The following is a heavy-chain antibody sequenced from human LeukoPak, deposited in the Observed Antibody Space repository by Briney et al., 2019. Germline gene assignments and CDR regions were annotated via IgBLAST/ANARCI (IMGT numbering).Heavy chain of an antibody. CDR3: AKVLEVVPAATDAFDI. J-gene: IGHJ3*02. CDR2: IIPILGIA. CDR1: GGTFSSYA. Sequence: SVKVSCKASGGTFSSYAISWVRQAPGQGLEWMGRIIPILGIANYAQKFQGRVTITADKSTSTAYMELSSLRSEDTAVYYCAKVLEVVPAATDAFDIWGQGAMVTVSS. D-gene: IGHD2-2*01. V-gene: IGHV1-69*04.